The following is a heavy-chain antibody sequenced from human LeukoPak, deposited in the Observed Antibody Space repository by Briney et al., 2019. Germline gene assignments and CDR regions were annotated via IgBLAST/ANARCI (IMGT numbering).Heavy chain of an antibody. D-gene: IGHD3-22*01. V-gene: IGHV3-48*03. Sequence: WGSLRLSCAVSGFTFSSYEMNWVRQAPGKGLEWVSYISSSGGAIYYADSVKGRFTISRDNAKNSLYLQMNSLRAEDTAVYYCARANYYDTSGFDYWGQGTLVTVSS. J-gene: IGHJ4*01. CDR3: ARANYYDTSGFDY. CDR2: ISSSGGAI. CDR1: GFTFSSYE.